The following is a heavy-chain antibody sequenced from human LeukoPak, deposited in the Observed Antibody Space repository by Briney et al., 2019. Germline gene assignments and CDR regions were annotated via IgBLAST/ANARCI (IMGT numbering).Heavy chain of an antibody. D-gene: IGHD6-13*01. J-gene: IGHJ4*02. CDR3: ARDYSSSWFQRQGFDY. CDR1: GFTFSDYY. Sequence: GGSLRLSCAASGFTFSDYYMSWIRQAPGKGLEWVSYISSSGSTIYYADSVKGRFTISRDNAKNSLYLQMNSLRAEDTAVYYCARDYSSSWFQRQGFDYWGQGTLVTVSS. V-gene: IGHV3-11*04. CDR2: ISSSGSTI.